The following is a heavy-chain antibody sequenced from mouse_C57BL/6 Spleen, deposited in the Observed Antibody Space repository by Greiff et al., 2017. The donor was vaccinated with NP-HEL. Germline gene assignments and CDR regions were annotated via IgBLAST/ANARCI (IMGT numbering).Heavy chain of an antibody. CDR1: GYTFTSYW. V-gene: IGHV1-55*01. Sequence: VKLQESGAELVKPGASVKMSCKASGYTFTSYWITWVKQRPGQGLEWIGDIYPGSGSTNYNEKFKSKATLTVDTSSSTAYMQLSSLTSEDSAVYYCAHSSGHYFDYWGQGTTLTVSS. CDR2: IYPGSGST. D-gene: IGHD3-2*02. CDR3: AHSSGHYFDY. J-gene: IGHJ2*01.